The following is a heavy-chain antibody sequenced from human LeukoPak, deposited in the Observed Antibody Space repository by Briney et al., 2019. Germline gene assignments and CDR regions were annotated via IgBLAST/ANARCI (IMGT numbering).Heavy chain of an antibody. J-gene: IGHJ4*02. V-gene: IGHV3-23*01. D-gene: IGHD3-9*01. CDR3: AKAVNFDWLPNDY. Sequence: GGSLRLSCAASGFTFSSYAMSWVRQAPGRGLEWVSGISGSGGSTYYADSVKGRFTISRDNPRNTLYLQMNSLRAADTAVYYCAKAVNFDWLPNDYWGQGTLVTVSS. CDR1: GFTFSSYA. CDR2: ISGSGGST.